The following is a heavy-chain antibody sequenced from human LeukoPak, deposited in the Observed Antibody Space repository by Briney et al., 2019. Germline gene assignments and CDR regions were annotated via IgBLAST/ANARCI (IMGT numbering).Heavy chain of an antibody. CDR3: ARELVRGVITTNHYYFDY. D-gene: IGHD3-10*01. CDR2: INTNGGGT. J-gene: IGHJ4*02. Sequence: ASVSVSCTASGYTFTGYSMRWVRQAPGQGLEWMGWINTNGGGTNYAQKFQGRVTMTRDTSISTAYMELSRLRSDDTAVYYCARELVRGVITTNHYYFDYWGQGTLVTVSS. CDR1: GYTFTGYS. V-gene: IGHV1-2*02.